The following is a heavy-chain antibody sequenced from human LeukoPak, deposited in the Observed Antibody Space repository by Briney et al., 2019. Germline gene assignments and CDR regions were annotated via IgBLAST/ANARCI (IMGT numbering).Heavy chain of an antibody. CDR2: IYYNGST. V-gene: IGHV4-59*01. J-gene: IGHJ6*03. CDR3: ARDGAHKNHYYSYYYMDV. CDR1: GGSISSYY. Sequence: PSETLSLTCTVSGGSISSYYWNWIRQPPGKGLEWIGYIYYNGSTNYNPSLKSRVTISLDTSKNQFSLKLSSVTAADTAVYYCARDGAHKNHYYSYYYMDVWGKGTTVTVSS. D-gene: IGHD3-16*01.